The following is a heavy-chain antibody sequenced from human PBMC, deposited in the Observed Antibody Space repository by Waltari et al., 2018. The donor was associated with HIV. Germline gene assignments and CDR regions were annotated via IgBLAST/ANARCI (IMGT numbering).Heavy chain of an antibody. V-gene: IGHV4-39*01. D-gene: IGHD3-16*01. CDR3: ARLRFHSLYYFDS. CDR1: GASISSSSYY. J-gene: IGHJ4*02. CDR2: IYYSGTA. Sequence: QLHLQESGPGLVKPSETLYLTCSVSGASISSSSYYWAWIRQPPGKGLEWIGAIYYSGTAYYNPSVKRRVSASLDASKNELSLKLTSVTATDTALYYCARLRFHSLYYFDSWGPGILVTVSS.